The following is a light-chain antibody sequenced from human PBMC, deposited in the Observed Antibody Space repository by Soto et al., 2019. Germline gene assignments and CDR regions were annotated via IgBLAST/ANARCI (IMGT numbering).Light chain of an antibody. CDR2: ANS. V-gene: IGLV1-40*01. J-gene: IGLJ2*01. CDR3: QSYDSSLSAVV. CDR1: SSNIGTYYD. Sequence: QLVLTQPPSVSGAPGQRVTIPCTGSSSNIGTYYDVHWYQQLPGAAPRLLIYANSNRPSGVPDRFSASKSGTSASLAITGLQAEDEADYYCQSYDSSLSAVVFGGGTKLTVL.